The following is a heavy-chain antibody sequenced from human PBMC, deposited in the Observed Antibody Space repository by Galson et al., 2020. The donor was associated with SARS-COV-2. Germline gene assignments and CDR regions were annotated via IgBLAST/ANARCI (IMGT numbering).Heavy chain of an antibody. CDR2: IYHSGST. V-gene: IGHV4-38-2*02. CDR1: GYSISSGYY. Sequence: SETLSLTCTVSGYSISSGYYWGWIRQPPGKGLAWIGSIYHSGSTYYNPSLKSRVTISVDTSKNQFSLKLSSVTAADTAVYYCARAGVVAAIHGVDYWGQGTLVTASS. J-gene: IGHJ4*02. D-gene: IGHD2-15*01. CDR3: ARAGVVAAIHGVDY.